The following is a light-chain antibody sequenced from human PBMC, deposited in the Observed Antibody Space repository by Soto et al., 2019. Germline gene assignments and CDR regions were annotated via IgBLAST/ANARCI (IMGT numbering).Light chain of an antibody. CDR3: QQSYSIPVT. CDR2: AAS. Sequence: DIQMTQSPSSLSASVGDRVTITCRASQTISTYLNWSQQKRGKAPELLIYAASTLHSGVPSRFSGSGSGTDFTLTISSLQPEDFATYYCQQSYSIPVTFGQGTKLEIK. J-gene: IGKJ2*01. V-gene: IGKV1-39*01. CDR1: QTISTY.